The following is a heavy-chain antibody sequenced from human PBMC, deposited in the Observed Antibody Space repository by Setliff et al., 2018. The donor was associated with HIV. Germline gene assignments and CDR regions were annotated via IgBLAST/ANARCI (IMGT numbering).Heavy chain of an antibody. CDR3: ARGNYYNMWADPFDY. D-gene: IGHD3-10*01. V-gene: IGHV4-39*07. CDR1: YSSLTSNNFY. Sequence: PSETLSLTCSVSYSSLTSNNFYWGWIRQPPGRGLEWIGNIYYTGTTYHNSSLKSRVRISVDTSTNQFSLNVTPVTAADTAVYYCARGNYYNMWADPFDYWGQGTLVTVSS. CDR2: IYYTGTT. J-gene: IGHJ4*02.